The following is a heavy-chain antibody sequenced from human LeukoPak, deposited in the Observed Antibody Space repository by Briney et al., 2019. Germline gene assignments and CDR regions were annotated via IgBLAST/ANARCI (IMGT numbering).Heavy chain of an antibody. V-gene: IGHV3-13*01. D-gene: IGHD5-24*01. CDR2: IETAGDI. CDR1: GFMVRAYD. J-gene: IGHJ6*03. CDR3: VRGVGWLHVRGENYYMDV. Sequence: GGSLRLSCAASGFMVRAYDMHWVRQVTGKGLEWVSSIETAGDIDYSDSVKGRFTISRENAKNSLDLQMNSLRVGDTAVYYCVRGVGWLHVRGENYYMDVWGKGTTVTVSS.